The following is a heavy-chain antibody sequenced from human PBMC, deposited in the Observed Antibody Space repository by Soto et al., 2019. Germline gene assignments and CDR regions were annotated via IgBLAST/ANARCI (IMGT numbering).Heavy chain of an antibody. CDR2: IIPIFGTA. J-gene: IGHJ4*02. CDR1: GGTFSSYA. CDR3: ARDQRRYYYDSSGYYTPDGY. D-gene: IGHD3-22*01. V-gene: IGHV1-69*13. Sequence: SVKVSCKASGGTFSSYAISWVRQAPGQGLEWMGGIIPIFGTANYAQKFRGRVTITADESTSTAYMELSSLRSEDTAVYYCARDQRRYYYDSSGYYTPDGYWGQGTLVTVSS.